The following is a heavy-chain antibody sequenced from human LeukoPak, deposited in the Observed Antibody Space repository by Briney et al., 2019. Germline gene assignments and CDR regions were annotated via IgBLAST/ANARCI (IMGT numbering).Heavy chain of an antibody. Sequence: SETLSLTCAVYGGSFSGYYWSWIRQPPGKGLEWIGEINHSGSTNYNPSLKSRVTISVDTSKNQFSLKLSSVTAADTAVYYCASSSSGSYGNYFDYWGQGTLVTVSS. J-gene: IGHJ4*02. CDR2: INHSGST. V-gene: IGHV4-34*01. D-gene: IGHD1-26*01. CDR1: GGSFSGYY. CDR3: ASSSSGSYGNYFDY.